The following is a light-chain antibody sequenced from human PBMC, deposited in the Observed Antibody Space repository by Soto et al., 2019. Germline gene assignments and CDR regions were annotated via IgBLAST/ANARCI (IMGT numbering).Light chain of an antibody. V-gene: IGLV2-14*03. CDR2: DVA. CDR3: SSYASTSALYV. Sequence: QSVLTQPASVSGFPGQSITTSCTGTSSDIGDSNHVSWYQQHPGKAPELIIYDVASRPSGVSGRFSGSKSGNTASLTISGLQAEDEADYYCSSYASTSALYVFGTGTKVTVL. J-gene: IGLJ1*01. CDR1: SSDIGDSNH.